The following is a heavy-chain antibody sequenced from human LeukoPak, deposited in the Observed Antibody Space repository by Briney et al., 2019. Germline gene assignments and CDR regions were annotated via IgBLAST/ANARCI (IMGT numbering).Heavy chain of an antibody. CDR1: GWSFNDYY. CDR3: ARGQVPAARGYNWFDP. Sequence: SETLSLTCAVYGWSFNDYYWNWVRQPPGKGLEWIGEINARGDTNYNPSLKSRVTITVDSSKNQFSLTLTSMIAADTAIYYCARGQVPAARGYNWFDPWGQGTLVTVSS. D-gene: IGHD2-2*01. J-gene: IGHJ5*02. V-gene: IGHV4-34*01. CDR2: INARGDT.